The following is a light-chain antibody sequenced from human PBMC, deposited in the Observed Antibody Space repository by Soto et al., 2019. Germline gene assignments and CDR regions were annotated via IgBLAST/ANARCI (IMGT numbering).Light chain of an antibody. CDR1: ISDVGSYDL. CDR2: EGS. CDR3: CSYAGSSTSWV. J-gene: IGLJ3*02. V-gene: IGLV2-23*01. Sequence: QSALTQPASVSGSPGQSITISCTGTISDVGSYDLVSWYQQQPGKAPKLMIYEGSKRPSGVSSRFSGSKSGNTASLTISGLQAEDEADYYCCSYAGSSTSWVFGGGTKLTVL.